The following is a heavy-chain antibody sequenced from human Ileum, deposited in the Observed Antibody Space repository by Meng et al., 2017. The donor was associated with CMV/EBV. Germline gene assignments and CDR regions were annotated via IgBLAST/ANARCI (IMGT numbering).Heavy chain of an antibody. CDR3: AKRGDWFDP. CDR2: ISVSGGST. D-gene: IGHD3-10*01. V-gene: IGHV3-23*01. J-gene: IGHJ5*02. CDR1: GFTFSTFA. Sequence: LCLSCAAFGFTFSTFAMGWVRQAPGKGLEWVSVISVSGGSTYYADAVKGRFTISRDNSKNTLFLQMNSLRAEDTAVYYCAKRGDWFDPWGQGTLVTVSS.